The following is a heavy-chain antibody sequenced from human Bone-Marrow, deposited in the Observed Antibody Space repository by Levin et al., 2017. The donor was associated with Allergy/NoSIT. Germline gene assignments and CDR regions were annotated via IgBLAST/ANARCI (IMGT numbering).Heavy chain of an antibody. CDR2: INPNSGDT. CDR3: ARISSAAFDM. Sequence: GESLKISCKASGYTFTDYFIHWVRLAPGQGLEWMGWINPNSGDTDSSQNFQGTVTMTRDTPISTAYMEVTSLTSNATALYSCARISSAAFDMWGQGTVATVSS. J-gene: IGHJ3*02. D-gene: IGHD6-19*01. V-gene: IGHV1-2*02. CDR1: GYTFTDYF.